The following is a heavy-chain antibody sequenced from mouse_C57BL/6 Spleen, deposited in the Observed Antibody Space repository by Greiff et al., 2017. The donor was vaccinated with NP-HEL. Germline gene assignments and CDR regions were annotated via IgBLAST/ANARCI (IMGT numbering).Heavy chain of an antibody. CDR1: GYTFTDYY. D-gene: IGHD1-1*01. CDR3: AREEGYYYGSSYVPFAY. J-gene: IGHJ3*01. Sequence: LMESGPELVKPGASVKISCKASGYTFTDYYINWVKQRPGQGLEWIGWIYPGSGNTKYNEKFKGKATLTVDTSSSTAYMQLSSLTSEDSAVYFCAREEGYYYGSSYVPFAYWGQGTLVTVSA. CDR2: IYPGSGNT. V-gene: IGHV1-84*01.